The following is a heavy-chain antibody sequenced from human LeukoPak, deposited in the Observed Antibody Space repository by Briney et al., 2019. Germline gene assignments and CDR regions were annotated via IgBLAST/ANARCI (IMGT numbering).Heavy chain of an antibody. J-gene: IGHJ4*02. CDR1: GGSISSYY. CDR2: IYYSGST. Sequence: SETLSLTCTVSGGSISSYYWIWIRQPPGKGLEWIGYIYYSGSTNYNPSLKSRVTISVDTSKNQFSLKLSSVTAADTAVYYCARYFHYYDSSGYYSRFDYWGQGTLVTVSS. D-gene: IGHD3-22*01. V-gene: IGHV4-59*01. CDR3: ARYFHYYDSSGYYSRFDY.